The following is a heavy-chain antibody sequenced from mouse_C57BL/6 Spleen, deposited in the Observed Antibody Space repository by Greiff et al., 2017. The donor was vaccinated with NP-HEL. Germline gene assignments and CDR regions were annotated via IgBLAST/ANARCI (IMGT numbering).Heavy chain of an antibody. CDR3: ARELLGDY. J-gene: IGHJ2*01. CDR1: GYAFSSSW. Sequence: QVQLQQSGPELVKPGASVKISCKASGYAFSSSWMNWVKQRPGKGLEWIGRIYPGDGDTNYNGKFKGKATLTADKSSSTAYMQLSSLTSEDSAVYCCARELLGDYWGQGTTLTVSS. CDR2: IYPGDGDT. V-gene: IGHV1-82*01. D-gene: IGHD1-1*01.